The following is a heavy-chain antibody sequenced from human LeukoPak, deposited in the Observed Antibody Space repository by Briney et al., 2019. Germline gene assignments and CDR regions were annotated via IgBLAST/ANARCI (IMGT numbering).Heavy chain of an antibody. Sequence: GGSLRLSCAASGLTFSTSGMSWVRQAPGKGLEWVSAITGRGDTTYYADSVKGRFTISRDNSKNTLYLQMNSLRAEDTAVYYCAKMQGYFDYWAQGTLVTVSS. CDR1: GLTFSTSG. J-gene: IGHJ4*02. CDR3: AKMQGYFDY. V-gene: IGHV3-23*01. CDR2: ITGRGDTT.